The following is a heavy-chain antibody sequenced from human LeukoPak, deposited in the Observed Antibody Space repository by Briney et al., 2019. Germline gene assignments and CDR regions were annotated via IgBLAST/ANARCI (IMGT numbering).Heavy chain of an antibody. CDR2: LFDSGNT. CDR3: ARLRPWFGDIWGGFDA. V-gene: IGHV4-39*01. CDR1: GGSISSRSYY. D-gene: IGHD3-10*01. J-gene: IGHJ5*02. Sequence: PSETLSLTCIVSGGSISSRSYYWDWIRQPPGKGLEWIGNLFDSGNTHYNPSLRSRLTMSVDTSKNQFSLKLSSVTAADTAVYYCARLRPWFGDIWGGFDAWGQGTLVTVSS.